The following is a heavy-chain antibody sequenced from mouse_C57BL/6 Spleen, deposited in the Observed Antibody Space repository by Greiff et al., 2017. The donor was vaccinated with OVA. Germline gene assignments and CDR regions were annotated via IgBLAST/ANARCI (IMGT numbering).Heavy chain of an antibody. D-gene: IGHD1-1*01. CDR2: IYPGSGST. J-gene: IGHJ3*01. CDR3: AREGSSLPWFAY. V-gene: IGHV1-55*01. Sequence: QVQLQQPGAELVKPGASVKMSCKASGYTFTSYWITWVKQRPGQGLEWIGDIYPGSGSTNYNGKFKGKATLTADKSSSTAYMQLSSLTSEDSAVYFCAREGSSLPWFAYWGQGTLVTVSA. CDR1: GYTFTSYW.